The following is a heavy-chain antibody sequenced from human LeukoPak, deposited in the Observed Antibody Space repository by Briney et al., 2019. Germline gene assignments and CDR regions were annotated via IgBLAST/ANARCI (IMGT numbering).Heavy chain of an antibody. CDR1: GGSISSGGYY. J-gene: IGHJ1*01. CDR3: ARHYGSGSYSAEYFQH. Sequence: SETLSLTCTVSGGSISSGGYYWSWIRQHPGKGLEWIGYIYYSGSTNYNPSLKSRVTISVDTSKNQFSLKLSSVTAADTAVYYCARHYGSGSYSAEYFQHWGQGTLVTVSS. CDR2: IYYSGST. V-gene: IGHV4-61*08. D-gene: IGHD3-10*01.